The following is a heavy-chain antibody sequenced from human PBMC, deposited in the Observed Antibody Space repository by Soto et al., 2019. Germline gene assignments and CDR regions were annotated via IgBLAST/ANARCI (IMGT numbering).Heavy chain of an antibody. CDR3: ARLAEYCSGGSCSNWFDP. CDR2: IYYSGST. D-gene: IGHD2-15*01. V-gene: IGHV4-59*08. CDR1: GGSISSYY. Sequence: SETLSLTCTVSGGSISSYYWSWIRQPPGKGLEWIGYIYYSGSTNYNPSLKSRVTISVDTSKNQFSLKLSSVTAADTALYYCARLAEYCSGGSCSNWFDPWGQGTLVTVSS. J-gene: IGHJ5*02.